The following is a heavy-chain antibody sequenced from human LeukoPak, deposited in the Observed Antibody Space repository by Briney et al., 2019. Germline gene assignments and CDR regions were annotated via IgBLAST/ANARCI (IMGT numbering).Heavy chain of an antibody. D-gene: IGHD2-2*02. J-gene: IGHJ4*02. CDR2: MNPNSGNT. V-gene: IGHV1-8*01. CDR1: GYTFTSYG. CDR3: ARVPLGTYCSSTSCYTLDY. Sequence: ASVKVSCKASGYTFTSYGINWVRQATGQGLEWMGWMNPNSGNTGYAQKFQGRVTMTRNTSISTAYMELSSLRSEDTAVYYCARVPLGTYCSSTSCYTLDYWGQGTLVTVSS.